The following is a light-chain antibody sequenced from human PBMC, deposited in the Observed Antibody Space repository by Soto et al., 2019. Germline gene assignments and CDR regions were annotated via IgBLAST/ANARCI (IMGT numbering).Light chain of an antibody. CDR3: SSYTSSSTFVL. CDR2: EVS. Sequence: QSALTQPASVSGSPGQSITISCTGTSSDVGGYNYVSWYQQHPGKAPKLMIYEVSNRPSGVSNRFSGSKSGNTASLTISGLQAEDEADYSCSSYTSSSTFVLFGGGTKLTVL. V-gene: IGLV2-14*01. J-gene: IGLJ2*01. CDR1: SSDVGGYNY.